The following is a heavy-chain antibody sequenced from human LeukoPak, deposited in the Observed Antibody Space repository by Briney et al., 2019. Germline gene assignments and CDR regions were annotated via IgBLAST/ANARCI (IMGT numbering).Heavy chain of an antibody. V-gene: IGHV3-33*06. Sequence: GGSLRLSCAASGFTFSSYAMHWVRQAPGKGLEWVAVVWYDGVKKYYLDSVEGRFTVSRANSRNTLYLQMDSLRAEDTAVYFCAKDALRHGDLYYFDYWGLGTSVIVSS. CDR2: VWYDGVKK. CDR3: AKDALRHGDLYYFDY. D-gene: IGHD3-3*01. CDR1: GFTFSSYA. J-gene: IGHJ4*02.